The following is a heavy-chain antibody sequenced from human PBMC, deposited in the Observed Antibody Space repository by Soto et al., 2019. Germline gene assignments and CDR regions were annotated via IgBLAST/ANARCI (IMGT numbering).Heavy chain of an antibody. D-gene: IGHD2-15*01. Sequence: AALKVSCKASGYTFTGYYMHWVRQAPGQGLEWMGWINPNSGGTNYAQKFQGRVTMTRDTSISTAYMELSRLRSDDTAVYYCARSRYCSGGSCSYSKNWFDPWGQGTLVTVSS. CDR3: ARSRYCSGGSCSYSKNWFDP. J-gene: IGHJ5*02. CDR2: INPNSGGT. CDR1: GYTFTGYY. V-gene: IGHV1-2*02.